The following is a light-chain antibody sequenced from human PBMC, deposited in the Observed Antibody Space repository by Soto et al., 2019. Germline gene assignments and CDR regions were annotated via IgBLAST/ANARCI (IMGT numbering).Light chain of an antibody. J-gene: IGKJ5*01. CDR2: DAS. Sequence: DIQLTQSPSFLSASVGDRVTITCRASQGISSYLAWYQQKPGKAPKLLIYDASTLRSGVPSRFSGSGSGTEFTLTISSLQPEDFATYYCQQLDSYPITFGQGARLEIK. V-gene: IGKV1-9*01. CDR3: QQLDSYPIT. CDR1: QGISSY.